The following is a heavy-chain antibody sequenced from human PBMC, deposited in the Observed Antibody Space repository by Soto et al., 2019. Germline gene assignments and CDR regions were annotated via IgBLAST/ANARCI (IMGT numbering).Heavy chain of an antibody. D-gene: IGHD6-6*01. V-gene: IGHV1-69*13. Sequence: GASVNVSCKASGGTFSSYAISWVRQAPGQGLEWMGGIIPIFGTANYAQKFQGRVTITADESTSTAYMELSSLRSEDTAVYYCARDRKYSSHDAFDIWGQGTMVTVSS. CDR2: IIPIFGTA. CDR3: ARDRKYSSHDAFDI. J-gene: IGHJ3*02. CDR1: GGTFSSYA.